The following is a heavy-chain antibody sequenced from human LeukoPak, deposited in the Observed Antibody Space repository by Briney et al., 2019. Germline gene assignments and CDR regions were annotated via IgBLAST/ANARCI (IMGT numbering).Heavy chain of an antibody. Sequence: ASVKVSCKASGYTFTAYYIHWVRQAPGQGLEWMGWINSDSGGSNYAQKFQGRVTMTRDTSTSTAYMELSSLRSDGTAFYYCARDTITVTTPYFDYWGQGTLVTVPS. CDR1: GYTFTAYY. CDR3: ARDTITVTTPYFDY. V-gene: IGHV1-2*02. CDR2: INSDSGGS. J-gene: IGHJ4*02. D-gene: IGHD4-17*01.